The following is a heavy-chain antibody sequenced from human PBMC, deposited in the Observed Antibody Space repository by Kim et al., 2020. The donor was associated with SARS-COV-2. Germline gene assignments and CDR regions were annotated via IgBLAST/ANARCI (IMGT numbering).Heavy chain of an antibody. Sequence: KYYADSVKGRFTISRDNSKNTLYLQMNSLRAEDTAVYYCARAPGRSYGYWGQGTLVTVSS. CDR2: K. J-gene: IGHJ4*02. D-gene: IGHD2-2*01. CDR3: ARAPGRSYGY. V-gene: IGHV3-33*01.